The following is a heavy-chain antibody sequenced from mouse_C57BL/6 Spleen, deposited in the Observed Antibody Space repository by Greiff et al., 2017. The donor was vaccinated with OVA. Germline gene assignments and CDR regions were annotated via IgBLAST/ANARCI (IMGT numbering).Heavy chain of an antibody. Sequence: EVQLQQSGAELVRPGASVKLSCTASGFNIKDDYMHWVKQRPEQGLEWIGWIDPENGDTEYAAKFQGKATITADTSSNTAYLQLSSLTSEDTAVYYCTEDYYAMDYWGQGTSVTVSS. CDR3: TEDYYAMDY. CDR1: GFNIKDDY. J-gene: IGHJ4*01. CDR2: IDPENGDT. V-gene: IGHV14-4*01.